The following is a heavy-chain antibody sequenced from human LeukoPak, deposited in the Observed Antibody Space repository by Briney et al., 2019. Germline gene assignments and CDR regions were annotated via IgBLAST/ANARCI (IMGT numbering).Heavy chain of an antibody. CDR2: IYYSGST. CDR1: GGSIRSVTYY. Sequence: SETLSLTCTVTGGSIRSVTYYWGWIRQHPGKGLEWVGLIYYSGSTYYNPSLKSRITILQDTCENQFSLKLTSGTAAGTAVYYCARWRFDVGEHVFDYWGQGTLVTVSS. J-gene: IGHJ4*02. V-gene: IGHV4-31*03. CDR3: ARWRFDVGEHVFDY. D-gene: IGHD3-10*01.